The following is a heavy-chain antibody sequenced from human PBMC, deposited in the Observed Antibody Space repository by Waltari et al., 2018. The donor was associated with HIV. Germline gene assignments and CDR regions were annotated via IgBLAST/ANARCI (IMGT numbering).Heavy chain of an antibody. CDR2: IYYSGST. J-gene: IGHJ4*02. CDR3: ARDKRGSRTLDY. D-gene: IGHD1-26*01. V-gene: IGHV4-61*01. CDR1: GGSVSSGSYY. Sequence: QVQLQESGPGLVKPSETLSLTCTVSGGSVSSGSYYWSWIRQPPGKGLEWIGYIYYSGSTNYNPSLKSRVTISVDTSKNQFALKLSSVTAADTAVYYCARDKRGSRTLDYWAREPWSPSPQ.